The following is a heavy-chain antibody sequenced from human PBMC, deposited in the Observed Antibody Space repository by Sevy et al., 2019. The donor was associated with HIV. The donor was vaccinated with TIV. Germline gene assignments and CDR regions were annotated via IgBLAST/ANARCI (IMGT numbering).Heavy chain of an antibody. Sequence: SETLSLTCAVYGGSFSGYYWSWIRQPPGKGLEWIGEINHSGSTNYNPSLKSRVTISVVTSKNQFSLKLSSVTAADTAVYYCAIGIAAAGTDYYYYGMDVWGQGTTVTVSS. CDR3: AIGIAAAGTDYYYYGMDV. CDR1: GGSFSGYY. CDR2: INHSGST. J-gene: IGHJ6*02. D-gene: IGHD6-13*01. V-gene: IGHV4-34*01.